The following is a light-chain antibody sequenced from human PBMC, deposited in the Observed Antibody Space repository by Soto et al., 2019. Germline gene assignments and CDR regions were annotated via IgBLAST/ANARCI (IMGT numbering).Light chain of an antibody. Sequence: QSVLTQPPSVSGAPGQRVTISCTGSSSNIGAGYDVHWYQQLPGTAPKVLIYGNSNRPSGVPDRFSGSKSGTSASLAITGLQAEDEAKDDCQSYDSSLSAHVVFGGGTKLTVL. V-gene: IGLV1-40*01. CDR2: GNS. CDR1: SSNIGAGYD. J-gene: IGLJ2*01. CDR3: QSYDSSLSAHVV.